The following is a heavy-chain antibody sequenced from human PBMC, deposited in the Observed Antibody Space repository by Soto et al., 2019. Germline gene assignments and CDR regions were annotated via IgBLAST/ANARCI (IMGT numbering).Heavy chain of an antibody. Sequence: GASVKVSCKASGYTFTSYYMHWVRQAPGQGLEWMGIIDTSGSTSYPQKFQGRVTMTRDTSTSTVYMELSSLRSEDTAMYYCARAVRGDYYGASRDYWGQGTLVTVSS. CDR1: GYTFTSYY. V-gene: IGHV1-46*03. J-gene: IGHJ4*02. D-gene: IGHD4-17*01. CDR2: IDTSGST. CDR3: ARAVRGDYYGASRDY.